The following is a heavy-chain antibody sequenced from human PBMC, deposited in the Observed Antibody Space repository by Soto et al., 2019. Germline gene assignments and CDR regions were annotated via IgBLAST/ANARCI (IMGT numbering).Heavy chain of an antibody. CDR3: ARGGVATRPLEY. CDR2: IYHTGST. CDR1: GGSISSNDW. Sequence: QVQLQESGPGLVTPSGTLSLTCVVSGGSISSNDWWSWVRQPPGKGLEWIGEIYHTGSTTYNPSLKSRVTMLIDKSKTHFSLTLSSVPAADTAVYYCARGGVATRPLEYWGQGILVTVSS. D-gene: IGHD5-12*01. J-gene: IGHJ4*02. V-gene: IGHV4-4*02.